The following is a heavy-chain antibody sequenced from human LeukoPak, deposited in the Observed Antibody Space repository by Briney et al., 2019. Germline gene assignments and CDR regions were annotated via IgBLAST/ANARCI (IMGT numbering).Heavy chain of an antibody. CDR1: GYTFTGYY. CDR2: INPNSGGT. D-gene: IGHD1-26*01. CDR3: AREVVGATSPNFDY. Sequence: ASVKVSCKASGYTFTGYYMHWVRHAPGHGLEWMGWINPNSGGTNYAHKFQGRVTMTRDTPISTAYMELSRLRSDDTPVYYCAREVVGATSPNFDYWGQGTLVTVSS. J-gene: IGHJ4*02. V-gene: IGHV1-2*02.